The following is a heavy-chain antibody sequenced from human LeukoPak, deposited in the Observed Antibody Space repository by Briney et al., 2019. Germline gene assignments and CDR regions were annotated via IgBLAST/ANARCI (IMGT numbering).Heavy chain of an antibody. Sequence: SVKVSCKASGGTFSSYAISWVRQAPGQGLEWMGGIIPNFGTANYAQKFQGRVTITADESTSTAYMELSSLRSEDTAVYYCASVVVVAATAVEFQHWGQGTLVTVSS. D-gene: IGHD2-15*01. J-gene: IGHJ1*01. CDR3: ASVVVVAATAVEFQH. CDR1: GGTFSSYA. CDR2: IIPNFGTA. V-gene: IGHV1-69*13.